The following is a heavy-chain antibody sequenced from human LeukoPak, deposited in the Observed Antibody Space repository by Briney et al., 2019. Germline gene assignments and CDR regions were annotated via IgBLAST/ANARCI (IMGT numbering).Heavy chain of an antibody. CDR3: VNGGVYYEDISGDY. Sequence: ASVKVSCKASGYTFTDYYMHWVRQAPGQGLEWLGRIKPKSGGTTYAQKFQGKVTMTRDTSITTAYMELSSLRSDDTAVYYCVNGGVYYEDISGDYWGQGTLVTASS. J-gene: IGHJ4*02. CDR1: GYTFTDYY. V-gene: IGHV1-2*06. CDR2: IKPKSGGT. D-gene: IGHD3-22*01.